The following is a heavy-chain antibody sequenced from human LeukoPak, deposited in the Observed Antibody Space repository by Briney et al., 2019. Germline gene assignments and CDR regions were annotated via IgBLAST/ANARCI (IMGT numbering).Heavy chain of an antibody. Sequence: GGSLRLSCAASGFTFDDYGMSWVRQAPVKGLEWVSGINWNGGSTGYADSVKGRFTISRDNAKNSLYLQMNSLRAEDTAAYYCVKEGGHKIPFDYWGQGTLVTVSS. CDR2: INWNGGST. CDR1: GFTFDDYG. V-gene: IGHV3-20*04. CDR3: VKEGGHKIPFDY. D-gene: IGHD1-26*01. J-gene: IGHJ4*02.